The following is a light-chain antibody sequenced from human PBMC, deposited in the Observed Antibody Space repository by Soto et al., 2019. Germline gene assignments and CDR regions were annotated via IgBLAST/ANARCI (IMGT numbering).Light chain of an antibody. CDR3: QESYSTPLT. V-gene: IGKV1-39*01. J-gene: IGKJ4*01. CDR1: QSISRY. Sequence: DIQMTQSPSSLSASVGDRVTITCRTSQSISRYLNWYQQKPGRAPKLLIYGASTLESGVPSRFSGSGSGTDFTLTINNLQPEDFASYFCQESYSTPLTFGGRTMVAIK. CDR2: GAS.